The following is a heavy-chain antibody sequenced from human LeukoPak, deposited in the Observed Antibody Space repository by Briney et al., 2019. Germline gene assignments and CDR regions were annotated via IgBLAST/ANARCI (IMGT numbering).Heavy chain of an antibody. D-gene: IGHD6-13*01. CDR2: INPNSGGT. V-gene: IGHV1-2*02. J-gene: IGHJ4*02. CDR3: ARASGQLVPGVY. Sequence: GASVKVSCKASGYTFTGYYMHWVRQAPGQGLEWMGWINPNSGGTSYAQKFQGRVTMTRDTSISTAYMELSRLRSDDTAVYYCARASGQLVPGVYWGQGTLVTVSS. CDR1: GYTFTGYY.